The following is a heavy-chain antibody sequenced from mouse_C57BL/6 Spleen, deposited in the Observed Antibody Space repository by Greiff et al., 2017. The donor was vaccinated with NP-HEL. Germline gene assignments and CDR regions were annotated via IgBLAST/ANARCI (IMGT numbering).Heavy chain of an antibody. Sequence: VQLQQSGAELVRPGASVKLSCTASGFNIKDDYMHWVKQRPEQGLEWIGWIDPENGDTEYASKFQGKATITADPSSNTAYLQHSSLTSEDTAVYYWTTRSFAYWGQGTLVTVSA. CDR2: IDPENGDT. CDR1: GFNIKDDY. V-gene: IGHV14-4*01. CDR3: TTRSFAY. J-gene: IGHJ3*01.